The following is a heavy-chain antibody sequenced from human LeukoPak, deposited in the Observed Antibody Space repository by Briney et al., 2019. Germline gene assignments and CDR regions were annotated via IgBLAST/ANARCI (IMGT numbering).Heavy chain of an antibody. CDR2: IYYSGST. D-gene: IGHD5-24*01. Sequence: KPSETLSLTCTVSGGSISSYYWSWIRQPPGKGLEWIGYIYYSGSTNYNPSLKSRVTISVDTSKNQFSLKLSSVTAADTAVYYCARAVGDGYSSLAVDYWGQGTLVTVSS. CDR1: GGSISSYY. V-gene: IGHV4-59*01. J-gene: IGHJ4*02. CDR3: ARAVGDGYSSLAVDY.